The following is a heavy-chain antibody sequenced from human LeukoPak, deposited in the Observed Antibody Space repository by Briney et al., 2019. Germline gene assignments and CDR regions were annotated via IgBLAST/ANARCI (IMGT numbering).Heavy chain of an antibody. CDR3: AKERASGNYWGYFDS. CDR1: GFNFTIYA. Sequence: GGSLRLSCAASGFNFTIYAMSWVRQPPGKGPEWVSAITGTGDGTFSSGSVKGRFSISRDNSTNTVYLQMDSLRAEDTAVYYCAKERASGNYWGYFDSWGQGTLVTVSP. J-gene: IGHJ4*02. V-gene: IGHV3-23*01. CDR2: ITGTGDGT. D-gene: IGHD3-10*01.